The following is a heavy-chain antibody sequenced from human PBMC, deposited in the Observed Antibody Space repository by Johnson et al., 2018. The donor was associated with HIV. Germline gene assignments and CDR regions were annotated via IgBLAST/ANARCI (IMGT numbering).Heavy chain of an antibody. CDR2: IYSGGST. J-gene: IGHJ3*02. CDR3: ARADVSYYDRASWAFDI. CDR1: DFTVSSNY. V-gene: IGHV3-53*01. D-gene: IGHD3-3*01. Sequence: VQLVESGGGLIQPGLIQPGGSLRLSCAASDFTVSSNYMSWVRQAPGKGLEWVSVIYSGGSTYYADSVKGRFTLSRDKSKNTLYLQMNSLRAEDTAIYYCARADVSYYDRASWAFDIWGQGTMVTVSS.